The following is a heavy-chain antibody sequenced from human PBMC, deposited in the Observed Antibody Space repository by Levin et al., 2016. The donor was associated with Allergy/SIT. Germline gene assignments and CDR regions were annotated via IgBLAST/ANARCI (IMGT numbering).Heavy chain of an antibody. CDR3: ASIHPEERDSGDFWSGYFGPPFDP. Sequence: WVRQAPGQGLEWMGGIIPIFGTANYAQKFQGRVTITADESTSTAYMELSSLRSEDTAVYYCASIHPEERDSGDFWSGYFGPPFDPWGQGTLVTVSS. J-gene: IGHJ5*02. CDR2: IIPIFGTA. V-gene: IGHV1-69*01. D-gene: IGHD3-3*01.